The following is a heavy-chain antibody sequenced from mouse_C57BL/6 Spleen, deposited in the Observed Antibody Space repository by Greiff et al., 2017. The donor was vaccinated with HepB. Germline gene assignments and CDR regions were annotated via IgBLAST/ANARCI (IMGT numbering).Heavy chain of an antibody. CDR3: AREADPYDFDY. CDR1: GFTFSSYG. Sequence: EVQLVESGGDLVKPGGSLKLSCAASGFTFSSYGMSWVRQTPDKRLEWVATISSGGSYTYYPDSVKGRFTISRDNAKNTLYLQMRSLKSEDTAMYYCAREADPYDFDYWGQGTTLTVSS. D-gene: IGHD2-14*01. J-gene: IGHJ2*01. CDR2: ISSGGSYT. V-gene: IGHV5-6*01.